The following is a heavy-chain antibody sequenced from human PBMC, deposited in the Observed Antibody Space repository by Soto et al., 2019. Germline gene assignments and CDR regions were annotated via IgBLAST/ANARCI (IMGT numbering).Heavy chain of an antibody. D-gene: IGHD3-16*02. V-gene: IGHV4-59*01. J-gene: IGHJ4*02. CDR2: IYYSGST. CDR1: GGSISSYY. Sequence: SETLSLTCTVSGGSISSYYWSWIRQPPGKGLEWIGYIYYSGSTNYNPSLKSRVTISVDTSKNQFSLKLSSVTAADTAVYYCARVRVEDDYIWGSYRLFDYWGQGTLVTVSS. CDR3: ARVRVEDDYIWGSYRLFDY.